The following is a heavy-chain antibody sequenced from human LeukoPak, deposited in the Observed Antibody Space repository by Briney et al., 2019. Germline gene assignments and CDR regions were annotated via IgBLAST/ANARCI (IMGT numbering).Heavy chain of an antibody. Sequence: GGSLRLSCAASGFTFSSYAMHWVRQAPGKGLEWVAVISYDGSNKYYADPVKGRFTISRDNSKNTLYLQMNSLRAEDTAVYYCAKSAFFDYWGQGTLVTVSS. CDR3: AKSAFFDY. CDR2: ISYDGSNK. V-gene: IGHV3-30-3*02. J-gene: IGHJ4*02. CDR1: GFTFSSYA.